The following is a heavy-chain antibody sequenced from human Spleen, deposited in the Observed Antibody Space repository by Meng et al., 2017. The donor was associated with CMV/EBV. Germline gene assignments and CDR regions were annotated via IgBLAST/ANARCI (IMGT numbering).Heavy chain of an antibody. Sequence: LTCPVSGGSVSSYYWSWIRQPPGKGLEWIGYIDYSDNTNYNPSLKSRVTMSIDTSKNHFSLNLNSVTAADTAIYYCARTIALAGHFDYWGQGTLVTVSS. V-gene: IGHV4-59*02. CDR3: ARTIALAGHFDY. D-gene: IGHD6-19*01. CDR1: GGSVSSYY. CDR2: IDYSDNT. J-gene: IGHJ4*02.